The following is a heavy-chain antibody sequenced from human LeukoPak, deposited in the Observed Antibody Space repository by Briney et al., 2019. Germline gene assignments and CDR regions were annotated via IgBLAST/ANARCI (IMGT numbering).Heavy chain of an antibody. Sequence: GGSLRLSCAASGFAFSSFGMHWVRQAPGKGLEWVALISLDGSNKDYAESVKGRFTISRDNSKNTLYVEMTSLRADDTAVYYCARDLRKGRYFDYWGQGTLVTVSS. CDR3: ARDLRKGRYFDY. V-gene: IGHV3-30*03. J-gene: IGHJ4*02. CDR1: GFAFSSFG. D-gene: IGHD3-10*01. CDR2: ISLDGSNK.